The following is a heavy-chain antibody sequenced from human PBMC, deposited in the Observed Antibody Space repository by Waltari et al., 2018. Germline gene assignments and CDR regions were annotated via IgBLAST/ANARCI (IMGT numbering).Heavy chain of an antibody. V-gene: IGHV4-59*01. D-gene: IGHD1-7*01. CDR1: GGSISSNY. J-gene: IGHJ3*01. Sequence: QVQLQESGPGLVKPSETLSLNCTVSGGSISSNYWSWIRQPPGKGLEWIGYIYYSGSTNYNPSLKSRFTLSINTSKNQFSLKLTSVTAADTAVYYCASLGRYTWNYYAFDVWGQGTKVTVSS. CDR3: ASLGRYTWNYYAFDV. CDR2: IYYSGST.